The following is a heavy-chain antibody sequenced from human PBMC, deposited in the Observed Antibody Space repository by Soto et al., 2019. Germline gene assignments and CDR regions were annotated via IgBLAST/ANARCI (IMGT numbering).Heavy chain of an antibody. J-gene: IGHJ4*02. V-gene: IGHV1-69*14. CDR3: VRVVAIPGYPDN. Sequence: QVQLVQSGAEVRQPASSVKVSCKTSGATFSSYAITWVRQAPGQGLEWMGGIVPTVDTSTYAQKFQGRVTITADKFTNTVYMELSSLRSDDPAVYYCVRVVAIPGYPDNWGQGTLVTVSS. D-gene: IGHD5-12*01. CDR1: GATFSSYA. CDR2: IVPTVDTS.